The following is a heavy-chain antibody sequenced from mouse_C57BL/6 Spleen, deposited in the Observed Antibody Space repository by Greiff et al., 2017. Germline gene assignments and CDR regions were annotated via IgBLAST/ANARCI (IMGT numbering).Heavy chain of an antibody. D-gene: IGHD2-13*01. V-gene: IGHV5-9*01. CDR2: IDRCGGNT. Sequence: EVHLVESGGGLVKPGASLKLSCTASGFTFSSYTMSWVRQTPGKRLEWIATIDRCGGNTYYPQSVKGRVTISIDTAKNTLYLQMSSLRSEDTGLYYCARQGYGDEFDDWGTGTTLTVSS. CDR3: ARQGYGDEFDD. J-gene: IGHJ2*01. CDR1: GFTFSSYT.